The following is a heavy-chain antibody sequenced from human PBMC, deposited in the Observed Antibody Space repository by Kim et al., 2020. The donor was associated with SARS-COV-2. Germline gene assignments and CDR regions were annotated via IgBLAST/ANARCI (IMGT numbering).Heavy chain of an antibody. Sequence: AVSVKSRITINPDTSKNQFSLPLNSVTPEDTAVYYCARDRGIAVAVEFDYWGQGTLVTVSS. CDR3: ARDRGIAVAVEFDY. D-gene: IGHD6-19*01. J-gene: IGHJ4*02. V-gene: IGHV6-1*01.